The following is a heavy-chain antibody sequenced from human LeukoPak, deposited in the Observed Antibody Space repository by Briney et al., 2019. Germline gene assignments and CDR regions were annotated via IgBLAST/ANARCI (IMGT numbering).Heavy chain of an antibody. Sequence: GGSLRLSCAASGFTFSSYGMHWVRQAPGKGLEWVAFIRYDGSNKYYADSVKGRFTISRDNSKNTLYLQLNSLRVEDTAVYYCAKNSGAGSHYYYHRNVWGKGTTVTVSS. CDR2: IRYDGSNK. CDR3: AKNSGAGSHYYYHRNV. CDR1: GFTFSSYG. J-gene: IGHJ6*03. V-gene: IGHV3-30*02. D-gene: IGHD1-26*01.